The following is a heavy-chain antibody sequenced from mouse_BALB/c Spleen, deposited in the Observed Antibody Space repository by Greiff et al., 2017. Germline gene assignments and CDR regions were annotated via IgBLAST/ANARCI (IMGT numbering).Heavy chain of an antibody. CDR2: IYPSDSYT. V-gene: IGHV1-69*02. CDR3: TRDWADY. Sequence: VQLQQPGAELVRPGASVKLSCKASGYTFTSYWINWVKQRPGQGLEWIGNIYPSDSYTNYNQKFKDKATLTVDKSSSTAYMQLSSPTSEDSAGYYCTRDWADYWGQGTTLTVSS. D-gene: IGHD4-1*01. J-gene: IGHJ2*01. CDR1: GYTFTSYW.